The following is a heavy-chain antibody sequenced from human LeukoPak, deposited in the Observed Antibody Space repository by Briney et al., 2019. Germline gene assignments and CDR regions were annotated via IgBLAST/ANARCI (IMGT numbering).Heavy chain of an antibody. V-gene: IGHV3-53*01. Sequence: GGPLRFSGAASGFPISSHYKSWVRQAPGKGLDWVSVVYRSGGTYFADSVKGRFTISRDDSQNTVSLQMNNLRAEDTAVYYCTRTIPPAHWGQGTLVTVSS. D-gene: IGHD5-24*01. CDR1: GFPISSHY. J-gene: IGHJ4*02. CDR3: TRTIPPAH. CDR2: VYRSGGT.